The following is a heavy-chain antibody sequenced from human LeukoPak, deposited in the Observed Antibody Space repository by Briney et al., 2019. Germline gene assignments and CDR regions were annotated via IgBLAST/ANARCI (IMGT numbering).Heavy chain of an antibody. V-gene: IGHV1-18*01. CDR2: ISGYNGNT. CDR3: ARDREIYGSGRALNYFDY. J-gene: IGHJ4*02. D-gene: IGHD3-10*01. CDR1: GYTFTSYG. Sequence: ASVKVSCKASGYTFTSYGISWVRQAPGQGLEWLGWISGYNGNTDYAQKLQGRVTVTTDTSTSTVYMELRSLRSDDTAVYYCARDREIYGSGRALNYFDYWGQGTLVTVSS.